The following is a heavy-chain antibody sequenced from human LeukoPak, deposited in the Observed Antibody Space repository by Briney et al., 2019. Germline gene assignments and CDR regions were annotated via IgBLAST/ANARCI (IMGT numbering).Heavy chain of an antibody. CDR3: ARYSSSWYQLGYYYMDV. V-gene: IGHV3-74*01. D-gene: IGHD6-13*01. J-gene: IGHJ6*03. CDR2: INSDGSST. CDR1: GFTFSSYW. Sequence: GGSLRLSCAASGFTFSSYWMHWVRQAPGKGLVWVSRINSDGSSTSYADSVKGRFTISRDNAKNTLYLQMNSLRAEDTAVYYCARYSSSWYQLGYYYMDVWGKGTTVTISS.